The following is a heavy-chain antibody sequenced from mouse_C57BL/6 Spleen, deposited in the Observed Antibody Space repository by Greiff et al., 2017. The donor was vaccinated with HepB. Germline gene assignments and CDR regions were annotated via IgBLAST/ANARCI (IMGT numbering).Heavy chain of an antibody. CDR2: INPNNGGT. CDR3: ARWGYGGGYYFDY. CDR1: GYTFTDYN. D-gene: IGHD2-2*01. J-gene: IGHJ2*01. V-gene: IGHV1-22*01. Sequence: EVQLQQSGPELVKPGASVKMSCKASGYTFTDYNMHWVKQSHGKSLEWIGYINPNNGGTSYNQKFKGKATLTVNKSSSTAYMELRSLTSEDSAVYYCARWGYGGGYYFDYWGQGTTLTVSS.